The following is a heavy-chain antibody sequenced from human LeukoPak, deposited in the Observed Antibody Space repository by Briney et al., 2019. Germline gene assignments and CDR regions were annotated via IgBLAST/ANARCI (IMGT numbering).Heavy chain of an antibody. CDR3: AKMSIAVAGSAEYFQH. V-gene: IGHV3-30*18. CDR1: GFTFSSYG. J-gene: IGHJ1*01. D-gene: IGHD6-19*01. CDR2: ISYDGSNK. Sequence: QPGGSLRLSCAASGFTFSSYGMYWVRQAPGKGLEWVAVISYDGSNKYYADSVKGRFTISRDNSKNTLYLQMNSLRAEDTAVYYCAKMSIAVAGSAEYFQHWGQGTLVTVSS.